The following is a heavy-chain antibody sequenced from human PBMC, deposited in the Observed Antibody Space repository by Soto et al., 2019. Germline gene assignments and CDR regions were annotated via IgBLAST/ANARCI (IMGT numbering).Heavy chain of an antibody. D-gene: IGHD6-19*01. V-gene: IGHV1-69*12. CDR2: ITPMFGTA. CDR1: GGTFSRYA. Sequence: QVQLVQSGAEVKKYGSSVKVSCKASGGTFSRYAISWVRQAPGQGLEWMGGITPMFGTANYAQRFQGRATITADESTSTAYMQLRSLRSDDTAVYYCAQTLGLAVAGTGRFDLWGRCTLFTVSS. J-gene: IGHJ2*01. CDR3: AQTLGLAVAGTGRFDL.